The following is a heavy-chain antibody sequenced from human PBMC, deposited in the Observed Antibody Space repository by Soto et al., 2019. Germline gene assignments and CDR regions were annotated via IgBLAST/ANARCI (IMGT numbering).Heavy chain of an antibody. CDR2: ISYDGSNK. V-gene: IGHV3-30*18. CDR3: AKVANGYSSSWDLDY. CDR1: GFTFSSYG. D-gene: IGHD6-13*01. Sequence: QVQLVESGGGVVQPGRSLRLSCAASGFTFSSYGMHWVRQAPGKGLEWVAVISYDGSNKYYADSVKGRFTISRDNSKNTLYLQMNSLRAEDTAVYYCAKVANGYSSSWDLDYWGQGTLVTVFS. J-gene: IGHJ4*02.